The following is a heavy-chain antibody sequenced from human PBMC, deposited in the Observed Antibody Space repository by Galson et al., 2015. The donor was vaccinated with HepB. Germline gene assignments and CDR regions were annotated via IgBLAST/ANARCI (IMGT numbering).Heavy chain of an antibody. J-gene: IGHJ4*02. V-gene: IGHV1-46*01. CDR3: ARAFTFDY. D-gene: IGHD2/OR15-2a*01. Sequence: SVKVSCKASGYTFTDYYMHWVRQAPGQGLEWVGIINPSGGSTNYAQKFQGRVTMTRDTSTSTVYMEVSSLRSEDTAVYYCARAFTFDYWGQGTLVTVSS. CDR1: GYTFTDYY. CDR2: INPSGGST.